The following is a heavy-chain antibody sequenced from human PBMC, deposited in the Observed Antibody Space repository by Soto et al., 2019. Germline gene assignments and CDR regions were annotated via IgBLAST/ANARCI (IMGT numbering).Heavy chain of an antibody. CDR2: IHSGGST. J-gene: IGHJ6*02. CDR3: ARDQMVNSDYYYYYGMDV. D-gene: IGHD5-18*01. V-gene: IGHV3-53*02. CDR1: GFTVSRNY. Sequence: VQLVETGGGLIQPGGSLRLSCAASGFTVSRNYMSWVRQAPGKGLEWVSVIHSGGSTYYADSVKGRFTISRDDSKNTLYLEMNSLRAEDTAVYYCARDQMVNSDYYYYYGMDVWGQGTAVTVSS.